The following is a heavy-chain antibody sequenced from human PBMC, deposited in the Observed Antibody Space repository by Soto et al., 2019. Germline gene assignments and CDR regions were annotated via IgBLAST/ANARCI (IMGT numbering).Heavy chain of an antibody. Sequence: QVQLVESGGGVVQPGRSLRLSCVASGFSFKDHGMHWVRQAPGNGPEWVAVIWYDSSNKYYGDSVKGRFTISRDNSKNTLFLPMNSLRVEDTGLYYCARGSGVEAANPFDYWGQGALVTVSS. CDR3: ARGSGVEAANPFDY. CDR1: GFSFKDHG. D-gene: IGHD2-15*01. J-gene: IGHJ4*02. CDR2: IWYDSSNK. V-gene: IGHV3-33*01.